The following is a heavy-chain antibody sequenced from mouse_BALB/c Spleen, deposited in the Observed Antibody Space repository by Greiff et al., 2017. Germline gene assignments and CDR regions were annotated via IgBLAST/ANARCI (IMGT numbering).Heavy chain of an antibody. D-gene: IGHD4-1*01. J-gene: IGHJ4*01. CDR3: ARGTGTVYAMDY. V-gene: IGHV5-4*02. CDR2: ISDGGSYT. Sequence: EVNVVESGGGLVKPGGSLKLSCAASGFTFSDYYMYWVRQTPEKRLEWVATISDGGSYTYYPDSVKGRFTISRDNAKNNLYLQMSSLKSEDTAMYYCARGTGTVYAMDYWGQGTSVTVSS. CDR1: GFTFSDYY.